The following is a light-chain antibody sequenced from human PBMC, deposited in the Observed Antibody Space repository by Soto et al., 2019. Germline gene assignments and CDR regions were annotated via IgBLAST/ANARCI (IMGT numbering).Light chain of an antibody. CDR1: QNINRW. J-gene: IGKJ1*01. CDR2: DAS. CDR3: QQYNSYRT. Sequence: DIQMTQSPSTLSASVGDRVTITCRASQNINRWLAWYQQKPGKAPRLLIYDASILESGVPSRFSGSGSGTEFTLTISSLQPDDFATYYCQQYNSYRTFGQGTKVDVK. V-gene: IGKV1-5*01.